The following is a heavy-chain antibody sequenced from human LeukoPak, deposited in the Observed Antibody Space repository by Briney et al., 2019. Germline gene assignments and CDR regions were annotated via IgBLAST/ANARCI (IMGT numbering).Heavy chain of an antibody. CDR1: GDTFRTYD. CDR3: ARISDSTRVTAAFDV. J-gene: IGHJ3*01. CDR2: IIPIGDIA. D-gene: IGHD2-2*01. V-gene: IGHV1-69*04. Sequence: VKVSCKTSGDTFRTYDIHWVRQAPGQGLEWMGRIIPIGDIADYAQKFQGRVTMTVDKSTTTAYMEVRSLKSEDTAFYYCARISDSTRVTAAFDVWGQGTMVTVS.